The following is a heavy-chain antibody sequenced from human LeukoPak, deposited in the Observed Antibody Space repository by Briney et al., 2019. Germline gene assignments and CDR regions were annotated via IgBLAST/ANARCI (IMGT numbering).Heavy chain of an antibody. V-gene: IGHV3-7*01. J-gene: IGHJ4*02. CDR3: AKARITMVRGPLDY. CDR2: IKQDGSEK. D-gene: IGHD3-10*01. CDR1: RFTFSNYW. Sequence: GGSLRLSCAASRFTFSNYWMSWVRQAPGKGLEWVANIKQDGSEKYYVDSVKGRFTISRDNAKNSLYLQMNSLRAEDTAVYYCAKARITMVRGPLDYWGQGTLVTVSS.